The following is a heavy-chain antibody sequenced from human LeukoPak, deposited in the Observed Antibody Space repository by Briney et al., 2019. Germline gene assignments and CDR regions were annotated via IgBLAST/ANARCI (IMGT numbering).Heavy chain of an antibody. CDR1: GYTFTSYY. J-gene: IGHJ6*03. CDR3: ARAAMFFRQGIAVAGPPSGYMDV. Sequence: ASVKVSCKASGYTFTSYYMHWVRQAPGQGLEWMGIINPSGGSTSYAQKFQGRVTMTRDTSTSTVYMELSSLRSEDTAVYYCARAAMFFRQGIAVAGPPSGYMDVWGKGTTVTISS. CDR2: INPSGGST. D-gene: IGHD6-19*01. V-gene: IGHV1-46*01.